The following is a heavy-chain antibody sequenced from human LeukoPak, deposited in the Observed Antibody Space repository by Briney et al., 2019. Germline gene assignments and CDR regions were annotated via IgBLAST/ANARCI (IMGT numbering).Heavy chain of an antibody. J-gene: IGHJ4*02. D-gene: IGHD1-26*01. V-gene: IGHV3-23*01. Sequence: GESLRLSCAVTGFTFSSYAMNWVRQAPGKGMEWVSAISGSGGSTYYADSVKSRLTISRDKSKNTLYLQMNSLRAEDTAVYYCAKGDTTWELPHDYWGQGTLVTVSS. CDR2: ISGSGGST. CDR3: AKGDTTWELPHDY. CDR1: GFTFSSYA.